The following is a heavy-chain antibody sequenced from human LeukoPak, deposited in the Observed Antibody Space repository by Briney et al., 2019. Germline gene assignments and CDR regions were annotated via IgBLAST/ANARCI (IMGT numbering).Heavy chain of an antibody. CDR2: IWYDGSNK. CDR3: ARELGRVGAFDI. V-gene: IGHV3-33*08. J-gene: IGHJ3*02. CDR1: GFSFSSHV. D-gene: IGHD1-26*01. Sequence: GGSLRLSCAASGFSFSSHVVHWVRQAPGKELEWVAVIWYDGSNKYYADSVEGRFIISRDNSKNTLYLQMNSLRAEDTAVYYCARELGRVGAFDIWGQGTMVTVSS.